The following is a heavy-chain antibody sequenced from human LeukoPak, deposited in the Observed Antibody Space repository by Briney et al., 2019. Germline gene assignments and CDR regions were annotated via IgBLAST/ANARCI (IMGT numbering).Heavy chain of an antibody. CDR3: ARQADIAVADCFDY. J-gene: IGHJ4*02. CDR1: GYTFTSYA. CDR2: INPNSGGT. V-gene: IGHV1-2*02. Sequence: ASVKVSCKASGYTFTSYAMHWVRQAPGQGLEWMGWINPNSGGTNYAQKFQGRVTMTRDTSISTAYMELSRLRSDDTAVYYCARQADIAVADCFDYWGQGTLVTVSS. D-gene: IGHD6-19*01.